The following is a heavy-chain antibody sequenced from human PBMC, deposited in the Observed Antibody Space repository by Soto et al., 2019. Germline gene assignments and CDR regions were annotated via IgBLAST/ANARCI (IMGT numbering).Heavy chain of an antibody. J-gene: IGHJ3*02. CDR2: MNPKSGGA. CDR1: GYTFTDYY. Sequence: ASVKVSFKTSGYTFTDYYTHWVRQAPGQGLEWMGWMNPKSGGAYFAQKLQGRVTLTRDTSIGTAYIEVNSLTSDDTAVYFCTRENIENSDGLYDAFDIWGQGTTVTVSS. V-gene: IGHV1-2*02. D-gene: IGHD5-18*01. CDR3: TRENIENSDGLYDAFDI.